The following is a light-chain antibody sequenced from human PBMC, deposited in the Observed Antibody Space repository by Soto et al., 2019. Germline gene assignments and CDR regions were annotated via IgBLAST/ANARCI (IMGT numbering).Light chain of an antibody. J-gene: IGLJ2*01. CDR2: SNN. V-gene: IGLV1-44*01. Sequence: QSVLTQPPSASGTPGQRVTISCSGSNSNIGSNTVNWYQQLPGTAPKLLIYSNNQRPSGVPDRFSGSKSGTSASLAISGLQSEDEADYYCAAWDDSLNGYVVFGGGTQLTVL. CDR3: AAWDDSLNGYVV. CDR1: NSNIGSNT.